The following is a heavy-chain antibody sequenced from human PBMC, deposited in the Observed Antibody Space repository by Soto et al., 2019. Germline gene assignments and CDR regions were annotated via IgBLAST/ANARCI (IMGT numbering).Heavy chain of an antibody. V-gene: IGHV1-69*01. CDR2: IIPMFRTA. D-gene: IGHD2-2*01. Sequence: QVQLVQSGAEVKKPGSSVKVSCKVSGGTFSSYTISWVRQAPGQGLEWMGGIIPMFRTANYAQKFQGRATITADESTNTAYMHLSSLRSEDTAVYYCARDCGSTSCFDMDVWGQGTTVTVSS. CDR1: GGTFSSYT. CDR3: ARDCGSTSCFDMDV. J-gene: IGHJ6*02.